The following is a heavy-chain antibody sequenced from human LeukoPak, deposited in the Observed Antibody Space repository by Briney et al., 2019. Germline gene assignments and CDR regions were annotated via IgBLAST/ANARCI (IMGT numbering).Heavy chain of an antibody. CDR2: ISYDGSNK. J-gene: IGHJ4*02. V-gene: IGHV3-30*03. CDR1: GFTFSSYG. D-gene: IGHD2-2*01. Sequence: PGRSLRLSCAASGFTFSSYGMHWVRQAPGKGLEWVAVISYDGSNKYYADSVKGRLTISRDNSKNTLYLQMNSLRAEDTAVYYCASEISYQLLIPNPFDYWGQGTLVTVSS. CDR3: ASEISYQLLIPNPFDY.